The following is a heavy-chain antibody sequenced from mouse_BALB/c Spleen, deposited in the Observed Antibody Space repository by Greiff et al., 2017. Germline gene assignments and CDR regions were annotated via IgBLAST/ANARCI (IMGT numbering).Heavy chain of an antibody. D-gene: IGHD2-2*01. V-gene: IGHV14-1*02. CDR2: IDPENGNT. Sequence: EVKLQESGAELVRPGALVKLSCKASGFNIKDYYMHWVKQRPEQGLEWIGWIDPENGNTIYDPKFQGKASITADTSSNTAYLQLSSLTSEDTAVYYCARQRDGYDGFAYWGQGTLVTVSA. CDR1: GFNIKDYY. CDR3: ARQRDGYDGFAY. J-gene: IGHJ3*01.